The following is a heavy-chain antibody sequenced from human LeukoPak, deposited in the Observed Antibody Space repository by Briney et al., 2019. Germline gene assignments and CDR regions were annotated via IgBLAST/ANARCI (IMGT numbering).Heavy chain of an antibody. CDR2: IKQDGSEK. D-gene: IGHD3-3*01. J-gene: IGHJ6*03. V-gene: IGHV3-7*01. CDR1: GFTFSSYW. CDR3: ARRHYDFWGGTNYYYYYMDV. Sequence: PGGSLRLSCAASGFTFSSYWMSWVRQAPGKGLEWVANIKQDGSEKYYVDSVKGRFTISRDNAKNSLYLQMNSLRAEDTAVYYCARRHYDFWGGTNYYYYYMDVWGKGTTVTVSS.